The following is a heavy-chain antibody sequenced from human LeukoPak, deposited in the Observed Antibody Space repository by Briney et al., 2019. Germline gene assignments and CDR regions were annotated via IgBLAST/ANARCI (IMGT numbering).Heavy chain of an antibody. V-gene: IGHV3-23*01. CDR3: AKSTEGKGRGVPGY. Sequence: GGSLRLSCSDSGFIFSRYAMSWVRQAQGKGMEWVSATRGSGDSTFYADSVKGRFTISRDNSTSTLYLQMNRLRAEDTALYYWAKSTEGKGRGVPGYWGQGTLVTVSS. CDR1: GFIFSRYA. CDR2: TRGSGDST. D-gene: IGHD3-10*01. J-gene: IGHJ4*02.